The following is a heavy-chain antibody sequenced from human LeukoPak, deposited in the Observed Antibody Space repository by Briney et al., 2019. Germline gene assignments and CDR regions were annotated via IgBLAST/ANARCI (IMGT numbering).Heavy chain of an antibody. CDR1: GFTFSDYY. J-gene: IGHJ4*02. V-gene: IGHV3-9*03. CDR2: ISWNSGSI. CDR3: AKAKYSSSSAAPDY. D-gene: IGHD6-6*01. Sequence: GGSLRLSCAASGFTFSDYYMNWIRQAPGKGLEWVSGISWNSGSIGYADSVKGRFTISRDNAKNSLYLQMNSLRTEDMALYYCAKAKYSSSSAAPDYWGQGTLVTVSS.